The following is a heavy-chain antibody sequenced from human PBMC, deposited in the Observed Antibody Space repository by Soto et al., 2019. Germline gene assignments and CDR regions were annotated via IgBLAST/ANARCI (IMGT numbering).Heavy chain of an antibody. CDR3: ARAGDYDILTGYYTDY. V-gene: IGHV1-69*02. J-gene: IGHJ4*02. CDR2: IIPIRGIA. CDR1: GGTFSSYT. D-gene: IGHD3-9*01. Sequence: QVQLVQSGAEVKKPGSSVKVSCKASGGTFSSYTISWVRQAPGQGLEWMGRIIPIRGIANYAQKFQGRVTITADKSTSTAYMELSSLRSEDTAVYYCARAGDYDILTGYYTDYWGQGTLVTVSS.